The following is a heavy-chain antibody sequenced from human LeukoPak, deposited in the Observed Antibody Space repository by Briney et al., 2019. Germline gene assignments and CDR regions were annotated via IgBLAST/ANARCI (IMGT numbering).Heavy chain of an antibody. Sequence: PGGSLRLSCAASGFSFSSYWMSWVRQAPGKGLEWVANIKQDGSEKYYVDSVKGRFTISRDNAKNSLYLQMNSLRAEDTAVYYCARGTWYGDYSKQYNFDYWGQGTLVTVSS. CDR2: IKQDGSEK. J-gene: IGHJ4*02. V-gene: IGHV3-7*01. D-gene: IGHD4-17*01. CDR1: GFSFSSYW. CDR3: ARGTWYGDYSKQYNFDY.